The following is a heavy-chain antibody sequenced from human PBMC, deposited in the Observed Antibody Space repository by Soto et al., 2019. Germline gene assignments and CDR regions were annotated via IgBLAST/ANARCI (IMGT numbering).Heavy chain of an antibody. J-gene: IGHJ4*02. CDR1: GFTFSSYA. CDR3: ARDRRDYFDY. CDR2: ISYDGRNK. Sequence: QVQLVESGGGVVQPGRSLRLSCAASGFTFSSYAMHWVRQAPGKGLEWVAVISYDGRNKYYADSVKGRFTISRDNSKNTLYLQMNSLRAEDTAVYYCARDRRDYFDYWGQGTLVTVSS. V-gene: IGHV3-30-3*01.